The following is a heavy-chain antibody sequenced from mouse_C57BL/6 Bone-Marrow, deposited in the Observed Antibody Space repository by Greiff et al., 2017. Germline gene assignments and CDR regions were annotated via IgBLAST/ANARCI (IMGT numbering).Heavy chain of an antibody. CDR1: GYAFSSYW. CDR3: ARGNDGSSYPFPY. D-gene: IGHD1-1*01. Sequence: QVQLKQSGAELVKPGASVKISCKASGYAFSSYWMNWVKQRPGKGLEWIGQIYPGDGDTNYNGKFKGKATLTADKSSSTAYMQLSSLTSEDSAVYFCARGNDGSSYPFPYWGQGTLVTVSA. J-gene: IGHJ3*01. V-gene: IGHV1-80*01. CDR2: IYPGDGDT.